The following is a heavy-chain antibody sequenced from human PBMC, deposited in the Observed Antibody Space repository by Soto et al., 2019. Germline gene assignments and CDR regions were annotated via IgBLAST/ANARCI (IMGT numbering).Heavy chain of an antibody. V-gene: IGHV3-74*01. CDR1: GFTFSSYW. J-gene: IGHJ4*02. D-gene: IGHD2-15*01. CDR2: INSDGSST. Sequence: EVQQVESGGGLVQPGESLGLSCAASGFTFSSYWMHWFRQAPGKGLVWVSRINSDGSSTSYAGSVKGRFTISRDNAKNTLYLQMNRLRAEDTAVYYCVRTSLVVAAATREDYWGQGTLVTVSS. CDR3: VRTSLVVAAATREDY.